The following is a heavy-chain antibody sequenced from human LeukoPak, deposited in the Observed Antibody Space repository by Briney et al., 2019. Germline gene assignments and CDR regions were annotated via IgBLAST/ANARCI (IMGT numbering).Heavy chain of an antibody. Sequence: GGSLRLSCAASGFTFSSYSMNWVRQAPGKGLEWVSSISSSSSYIYYADSVKGRFTISRDNAKNSLYLQMNSLRAEDTAVYYCARDEGTGPTRYWYFDLWGRGTLVTVSS. D-gene: IGHD3/OR15-3a*01. CDR1: GFTFSSYS. CDR2: ISSSSSYI. V-gene: IGHV3-21*01. CDR3: ARDEGTGPTRYWYFDL. J-gene: IGHJ2*01.